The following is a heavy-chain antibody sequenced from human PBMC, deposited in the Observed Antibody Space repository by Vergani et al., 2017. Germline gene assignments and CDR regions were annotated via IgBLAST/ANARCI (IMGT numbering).Heavy chain of an antibody. J-gene: IGHJ5*02. CDR2: INSSGST. CDR1: GGSISSYY. V-gene: IGHV4-59*01. Sequence: QVQLQESGPGLVKPSETLSLTCTVSGGSISSYYWSWIRQPPGKGLEWIGYINSSGSTNYNPSLKSRVTISVDTSKNRFSLRLSSVTAADTAGYYCARGPGGWYYWFDPWGQGTLVTVSS. D-gene: IGHD6-19*01. CDR3: ARGPGGWYYWFDP.